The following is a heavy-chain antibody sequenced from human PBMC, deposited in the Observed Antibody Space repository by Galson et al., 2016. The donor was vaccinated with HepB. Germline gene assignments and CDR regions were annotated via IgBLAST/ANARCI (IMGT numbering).Heavy chain of an antibody. Sequence: SVKVSCKASGYTFTTYGISWVRQAPGQGLEWMGWISAYNGNTSYAQKLQGRVTMTTDTSKSTAYMELRSLRSEDTAVYYCARDPRKIRYQLLEVYYYYYAMDVWGQGTTVTVSS. CDR3: ARDPRKIRYQLLEVYYYYYAMDV. CDR2: ISAYNGNT. D-gene: IGHD2-2*01. V-gene: IGHV1-18*01. CDR1: GYTFTTYG. J-gene: IGHJ6*02.